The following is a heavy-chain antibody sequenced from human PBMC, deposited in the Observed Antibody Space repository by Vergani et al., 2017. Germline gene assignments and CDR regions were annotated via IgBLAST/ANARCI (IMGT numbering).Heavy chain of an antibody. D-gene: IGHD6-19*01. V-gene: IGHV1-46*03. CDR1: GYTFTSYY. CDR3: ARAGYSSGWYLGDYYYYYGMDV. J-gene: IGHJ6*02. Sequence: QVQLVQSGAEVKKPGASVKVSCKASGYTFTSYYMHWVRQAPGQGLEWMGIINPSGGSKSYAQKFQGRVTMTRDTSTSTVYMELSSLRSEDTAVYYCARAGYSSGWYLGDYYYYYGMDVWGQGTTVTVSS. CDR2: INPSGGSK.